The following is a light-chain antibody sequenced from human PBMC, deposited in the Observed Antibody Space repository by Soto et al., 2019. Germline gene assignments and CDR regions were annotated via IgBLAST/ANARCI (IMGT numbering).Light chain of an antibody. CDR3: SSYTSSSTRV. CDR2: EVS. V-gene: IGLV2-14*01. Sequence: QSALTQPASVSXSPGQSITIXCTGTSSDVGGYNYVSWYQQHPGKAPKLMIYEVSNRPSGVSNRFSGSKSGNTASLTISGLQAEDEADYYCSSYTSSSTRVFGTGTKVTVL. CDR1: SSDVGGYNY. J-gene: IGLJ1*01.